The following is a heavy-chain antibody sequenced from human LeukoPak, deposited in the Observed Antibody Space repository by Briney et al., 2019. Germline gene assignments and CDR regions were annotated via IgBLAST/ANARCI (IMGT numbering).Heavy chain of an antibody. D-gene: IGHD5-24*01. CDR3: ARDSNYAHWFDP. CDR1: GYTFTGYY. Sequence: ASVKVSCKASGYTFTGYYMHWVRQAPGQGLEWMGWINPNSGGTNYAQKFQGRVTMTRDTSISTAYMELSRLRSDDTAVYYCARDSNYAHWFDPWGQGTLVTVSS. V-gene: IGHV1-2*02. J-gene: IGHJ5*02. CDR2: INPNSGGT.